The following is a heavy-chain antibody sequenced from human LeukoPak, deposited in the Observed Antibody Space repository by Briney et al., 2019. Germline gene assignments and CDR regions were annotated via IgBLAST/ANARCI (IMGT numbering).Heavy chain of an antibody. J-gene: IGHJ3*02. V-gene: IGHV4-59*01. CDR3: ARGAVRHTAMAINRSDRGIAFDI. CDR2: TYYTRRT. CDR1: GRSISTYS. Sequence: SGTLAVTCTVTGRSISTYSWIWIRQPPGKVLEWSGYTYYTRRTNYNPSLKSRVSISADTSKNQFSLKLSSVAASDTAVYYCARGAVRHTAMAINRSDRGIAFDIWGQGTMVTGSS. D-gene: IGHD5-18*01.